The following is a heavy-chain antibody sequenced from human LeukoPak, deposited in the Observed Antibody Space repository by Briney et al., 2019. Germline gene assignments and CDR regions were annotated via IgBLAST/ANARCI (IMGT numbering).Heavy chain of an antibody. CDR3: ARDVLGYCSSTSCYYFDY. CDR2: ISAYNGNT. Sequence: ASVNVSCNPSGSTFTSYCISWVRQVPGQGLEWMGLISAYNGNTNYDQKLQGRVTMTTDTSTSTAYMELRSLRSDDTAVYYCARDVLGYCSSTSCYYFDYWGQGTLVTVSS. CDR1: GSTFTSYC. V-gene: IGHV1-18*01. D-gene: IGHD2-2*01. J-gene: IGHJ4*02.